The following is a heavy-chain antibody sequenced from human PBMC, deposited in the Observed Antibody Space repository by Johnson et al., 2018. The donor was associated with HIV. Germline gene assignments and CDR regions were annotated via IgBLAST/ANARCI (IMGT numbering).Heavy chain of an antibody. J-gene: IGHJ3*02. V-gene: IGHV3-30*02. D-gene: IGHD5-24*01. CDR3: TTDLLRWLQGENAFDI. CDR1: GFTFSTYG. Sequence: AASGFTFSTYGMHWVRQAPGTGLEWVAFIRYDGSNKYYADSVKGRFTISRDDSKNTLYLQMNSLKTEDTAVYYCTTDLLRWLQGENAFDIWGQGTMVTVSS. CDR2: IRYDGSNK.